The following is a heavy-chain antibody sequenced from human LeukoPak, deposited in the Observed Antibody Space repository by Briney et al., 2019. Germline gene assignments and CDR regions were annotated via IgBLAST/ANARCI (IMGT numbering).Heavy chain of an antibody. Sequence: GASVKVSCKVVAYDFTGYHIHWVRLAPGQGPEWMGRLNPNTGHAVYAFKFQGRVTITRDTSSGTAYMEVTRLTSDDTALYYCAKDRDGADRIILWGQGTLVTVSS. CDR2: LNPNTGHA. CDR1: AYDFTGYH. D-gene: IGHD5-24*01. J-gene: IGHJ4*02. V-gene: IGHV1-2*06. CDR3: AKDRDGADRIIL.